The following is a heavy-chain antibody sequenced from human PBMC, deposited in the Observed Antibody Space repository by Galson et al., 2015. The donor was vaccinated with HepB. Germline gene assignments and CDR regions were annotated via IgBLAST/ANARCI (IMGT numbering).Heavy chain of an antibody. V-gene: IGHV4-59*01. CDR3: ARGDSSSWYARGWFDP. J-gene: IGHJ5*02. D-gene: IGHD6-13*01. Sequence: ETLSLTCTVSGGSISTYYWSWIRQPPGKGLEWIGYVLYTGGTNYNPSLQSRVIISVDTSKNQFSLKLRSVTAADTAAYYCARGDSSSWYARGWFDPWGQGTLVTVSS. CDR1: GGSISTYY. CDR2: VLYTGGT.